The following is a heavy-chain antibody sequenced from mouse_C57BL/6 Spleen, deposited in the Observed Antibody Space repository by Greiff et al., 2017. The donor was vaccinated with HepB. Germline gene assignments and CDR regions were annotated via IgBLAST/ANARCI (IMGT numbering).Heavy chain of an antibody. D-gene: IGHD1-1*01. CDR3: ARSEYYGSSSFDY. V-gene: IGHV1-82*01. J-gene: IGHJ2*01. CDR1: GNAFSSSW. Sequence: VQLQQSGPELVKPGASVKISCKASGNAFSSSWMNWVKQRPGKGLEWIGRIYPGDGDTNYNGKFKGKATLTADKSSSTAYMQLSSLTSEDSAVYFCARSEYYGSSSFDYWGQGTTLTVSS. CDR2: IYPGDGDT.